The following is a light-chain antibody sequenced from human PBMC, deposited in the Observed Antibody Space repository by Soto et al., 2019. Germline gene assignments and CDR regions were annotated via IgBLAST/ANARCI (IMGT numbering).Light chain of an antibody. CDR1: SSDVASYNS. Sequence: QSVLTQSRSVSGSPGQSVTISCSGISSDVASYNSVSWFQQYPGKAPKLMIFDVSERPSGVPDRFSASKSGNTASLTISGLQAEDEADYYCCSYVGSYTVVFGGGTKLTVL. CDR3: CSYVGSYTVV. J-gene: IGLJ2*01. V-gene: IGLV2-11*01. CDR2: DVS.